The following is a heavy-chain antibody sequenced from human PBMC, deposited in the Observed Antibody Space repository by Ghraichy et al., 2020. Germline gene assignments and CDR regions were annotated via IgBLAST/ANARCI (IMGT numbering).Heavy chain of an antibody. CDR2: IKLYGSEK. CDR1: GFTFSSYW. V-gene: IGHV3-7*01. CDR3: ARSTGAHYGMDV. Sequence: GGSLRLSCAASGFTFSSYWMTWVRQAPGKGLEWVANIKLYGSEKYHVDSVKGRFTISRDNAENSLYLQMSSLRVEDTAVYFCARSTGAHYGMDVWGQGTTVTVSS. D-gene: IGHD2-8*02. J-gene: IGHJ6*02.